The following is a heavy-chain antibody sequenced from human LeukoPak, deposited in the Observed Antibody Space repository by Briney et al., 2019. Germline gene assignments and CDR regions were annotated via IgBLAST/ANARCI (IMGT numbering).Heavy chain of an antibody. Sequence: GGSLRLSCAASGFTFSSYGMHWVRQAPGKGLEWVAFIRYDGSNKYYADSVKGRFTISRDNSKNTLYLQMHSLRAEDTAVYYCAKDRGGLRSVPAAIAYWGQGTLVTVSS. D-gene: IGHD2-2*02. J-gene: IGHJ4*02. CDR2: IRYDGSNK. CDR3: AKDRGGLRSVPAAIAY. CDR1: GFTFSSYG. V-gene: IGHV3-30*02.